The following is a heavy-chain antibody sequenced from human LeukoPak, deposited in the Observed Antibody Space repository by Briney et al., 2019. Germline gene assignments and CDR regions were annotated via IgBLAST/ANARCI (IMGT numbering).Heavy chain of an antibody. CDR1: GFTFSSYA. Sequence: GGSLRLSCAASGFTFSSYAMSWVRQAPGKGLEWVSAISGSGGSTYYTDSVKGRFTISRDNSKNTLYLQMNSLRAEDTAVYYCAKPQLLWFGELDYWGQGTLVTVSS. D-gene: IGHD3-10*01. CDR3: AKPQLLWFGELDY. CDR2: ISGSGGST. V-gene: IGHV3-23*01. J-gene: IGHJ4*02.